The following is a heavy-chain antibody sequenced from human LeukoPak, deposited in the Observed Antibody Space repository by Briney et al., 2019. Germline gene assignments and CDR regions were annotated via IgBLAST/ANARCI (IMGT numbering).Heavy chain of an antibody. CDR1: GYTFTGYC. CDR3: ARGNYDFWSGYAPPYYYYYYMDV. Sequence: ASVKVSCKASGYTFTGYCMHWVRQAPGQGLEWMGWINPNSGGTNYAQKFQGRVTMTRDTSISTAYMELSRLRSDDTAVYYCARGNYDFWSGYAPPYYYYYYMDVWGKGTTVTVSS. D-gene: IGHD3-3*01. J-gene: IGHJ6*03. CDR2: INPNSGGT. V-gene: IGHV1-2*02.